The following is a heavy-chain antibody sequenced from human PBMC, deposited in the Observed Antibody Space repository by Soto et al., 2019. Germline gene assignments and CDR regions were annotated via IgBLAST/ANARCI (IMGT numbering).Heavy chain of an antibody. CDR3: ARGIILWFGELSRRGGYYYYMDV. CDR1: GGSFSGYQ. Sequence: QVQLQQWGAGLLKPSETLSLTCAVYGGSFSGYQWSWIRQTPGKGLEWIGEINDSGNINYNPSLKSRVTILLGTPKKQISLKLSSVTAADSAVYYCARGIILWFGELSRRGGYYYYMDVWGKGTTVTVSS. D-gene: IGHD3-10*01. CDR2: INDSGNI. J-gene: IGHJ6*03. V-gene: IGHV4-34*01.